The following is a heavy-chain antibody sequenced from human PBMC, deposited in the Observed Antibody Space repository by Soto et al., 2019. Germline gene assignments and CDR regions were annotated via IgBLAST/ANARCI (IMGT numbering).Heavy chain of an antibody. CDR2: IYYSGST. Sequence: PSETLSLTCSVSGGSINSSSYFWGWVRQPPGKGLEWIGSIYYSGSTYYDPSLRSRVTISVDTSKNQFSLKLSSVTAADTAVFYCARHYSSGSRNWFDPWGQGTLVTVSS. V-gene: IGHV4-39*01. D-gene: IGHD6-19*01. CDR1: GGSINSSSYF. CDR3: ARHYSSGSRNWFDP. J-gene: IGHJ5*02.